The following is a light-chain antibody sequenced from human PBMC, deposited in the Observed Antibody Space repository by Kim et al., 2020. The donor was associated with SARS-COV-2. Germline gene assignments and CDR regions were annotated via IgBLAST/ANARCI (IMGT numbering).Light chain of an antibody. V-gene: IGKV1-16*01. Sequence: ASVGDRITITCRASQAIRNSLAWFQQKPGKAPKSLIYGTSNLQSGVPSRFSGSGYGTDFTLSISSLQPEDFATYYCQQYDNYPYTFGPGTKVDIK. CDR3: QQYDNYPYT. J-gene: IGKJ3*01. CDR1: QAIRNS. CDR2: GTS.